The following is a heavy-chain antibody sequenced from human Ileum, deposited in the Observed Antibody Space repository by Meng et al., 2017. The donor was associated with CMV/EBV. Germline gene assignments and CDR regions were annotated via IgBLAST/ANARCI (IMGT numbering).Heavy chain of an antibody. Sequence: LSCGASGFSCSAYPMAWVRQAPGKGLEWVSMIYNGGDSKYYGDSVKGRFTISRDNSRYALYLQMDNLRAEDTAIYYCAKVLSWYYFDYWGQGALVTVSS. D-gene: IGHD6-13*01. CDR1: GFSCSAYP. J-gene: IGHJ4*02. CDR3: AKVLSWYYFDY. V-gene: IGHV3-23*03. CDR2: IYNGGDSK.